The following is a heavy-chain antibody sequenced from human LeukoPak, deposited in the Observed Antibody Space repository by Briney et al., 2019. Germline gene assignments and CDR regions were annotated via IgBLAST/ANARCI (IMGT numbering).Heavy chain of an antibody. Sequence: GRSLRLSCEVSGFTFSSYAMHWVRQAPGKGLEWVSVIFSGDSIYYADSVKGRFTISRDNSKNTLYLQMNSLRAEDTAVYYCARVIWFGESKRDYWGQGTLVTVSS. D-gene: IGHD3-10*01. CDR2: IFSGDSI. CDR1: GFTFSSYA. CDR3: ARVIWFGESKRDY. J-gene: IGHJ4*02. V-gene: IGHV3-66*01.